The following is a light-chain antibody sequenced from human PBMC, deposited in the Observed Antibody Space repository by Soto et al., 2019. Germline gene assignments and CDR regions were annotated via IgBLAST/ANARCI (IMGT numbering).Light chain of an antibody. V-gene: IGLV2-14*03. Sequence: PGPLSGGPGQGSNTSLIGNKRDVGGYYYVSWYQQHPGKAPKLMIYDVSNRPSGISNRFSGSKSGNTASLTISGLQAEDEADYYCSSYTTISTRVFGTGTKVTVL. CDR2: DVS. CDR3: SSYTTISTRV. J-gene: IGLJ1*01. CDR1: KRDVGGYYY.